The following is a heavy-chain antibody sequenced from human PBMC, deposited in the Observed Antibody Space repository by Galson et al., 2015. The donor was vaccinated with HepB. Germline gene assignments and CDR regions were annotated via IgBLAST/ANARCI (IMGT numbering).Heavy chain of an antibody. CDR1: GFTFRKFY. CDR2: INSHGSAT. V-gene: IGHV3-7*03. Sequence: SLRLSCAASGFTFRKFYMAWVRQAPGKGLEWVANINSHGSATSYVDSVKGRFIVSRDNAGNSLFLQMNSLRADDTAVYYCARESTWKLDYWGRGTLVTVFS. J-gene: IGHJ4*02. D-gene: IGHD2/OR15-2a*01. CDR3: ARESTWKLDY.